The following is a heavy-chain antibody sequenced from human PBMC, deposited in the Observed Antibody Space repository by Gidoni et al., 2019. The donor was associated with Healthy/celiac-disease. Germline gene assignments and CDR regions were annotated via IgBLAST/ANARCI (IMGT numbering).Heavy chain of an antibody. J-gene: IGHJ4*02. CDR1: SNAW. CDR2: IKSKTDGGTT. D-gene: IGHD3-16*01. V-gene: IGHV3-15*07. CDR3: TTGGDYVWGSYPFDY. Sequence: SNAWMNWARQAPGKGLEWVGRIKSKTDGGTTDYAAPVKGRFTISRDDSKNTLYLQMNSLKTEDTAVYYCTTGGDYVWGSYPFDYWGQGTLVTVSS.